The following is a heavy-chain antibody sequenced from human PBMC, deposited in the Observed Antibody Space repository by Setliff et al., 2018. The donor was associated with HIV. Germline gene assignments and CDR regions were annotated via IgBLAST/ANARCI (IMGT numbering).Heavy chain of an antibody. CDR2: IFYSETVYYGGRT. CDR3: ARGVPLLPPHY. V-gene: IGHV4-39*07. CDR1: GDSISSNNYY. D-gene: IGHD2-21*02. Sequence: SETLSLTCTVSGDSISSNNYYWGWIRQPPGKGPEWIGSIFYSETVYYGGRTYYSPSLKSRVTISVDTSKNQFSLSLTSVTAADTAVYYCARGVPLLPPHYWGRGTLVTVSS. J-gene: IGHJ4*02.